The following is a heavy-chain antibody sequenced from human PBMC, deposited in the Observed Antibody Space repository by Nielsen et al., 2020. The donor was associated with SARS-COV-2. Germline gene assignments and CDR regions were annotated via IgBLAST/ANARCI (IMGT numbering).Heavy chain of an antibody. CDR2: ISWNSGSI. CDR1: GFTFDDYA. J-gene: IGHJ4*02. CDR3: AKGGYSSSWYERNYYFDY. D-gene: IGHD6-13*01. Sequence: SLKISCAASGFTFDDYAMHWVRQAPGKGLEWVSGISWNSGSIGYADSVKGRFTISRDNAKNSLYLQMNSLRAEDTALYYCAKGGYSSSWYERNYYFDYWGQGTLVTVSS. V-gene: IGHV3-9*01.